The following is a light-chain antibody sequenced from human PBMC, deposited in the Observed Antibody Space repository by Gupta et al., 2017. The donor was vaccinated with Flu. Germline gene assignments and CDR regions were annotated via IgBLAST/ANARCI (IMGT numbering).Light chain of an antibody. CDR2: DAS. V-gene: IGKV3-11*01. CDR1: QSVSSY. Sequence: EIVLTQSPATLSLSPGERATLSCRASQSVSSYLAWYQQKLGQAPRLLIYDASNRATGIPARFSGSGDGTDFTLTISSREPEDFAVYYCQQRSNGHPGVSSGQGTKLEIK. CDR3: QQRSNGHPGVS. J-gene: IGKJ2*03.